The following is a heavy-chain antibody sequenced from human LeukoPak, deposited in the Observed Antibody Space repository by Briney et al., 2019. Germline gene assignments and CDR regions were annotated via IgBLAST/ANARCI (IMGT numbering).Heavy chain of an antibody. D-gene: IGHD6-13*01. J-gene: IGHJ5*02. Sequence: PSETLSLTCAVYGGPFSGYYWTWIRQPPGKGLEWIAEINHSGGTNYNPSLKSRVTISVDTSKNQFSLKLTSVTAADTAVYYCASSRHYSSIWYYSFDPWGQGTLVTVSS. CDR2: INHSGGT. CDR3: ASSRHYSSIWYYSFDP. CDR1: GGPFSGYY. V-gene: IGHV4-34*01.